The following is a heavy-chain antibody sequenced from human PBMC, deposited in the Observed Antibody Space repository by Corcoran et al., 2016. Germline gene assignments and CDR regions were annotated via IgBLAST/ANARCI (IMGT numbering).Heavy chain of an antibody. Sequence: EVQLVESGGGLVQPGGSLRLSCAASGFTFSSYWMSWVRQAPGKGLEWVANIKQDGSEKYYVDSVKGRFTISRDNAKNSLYLQMNSLRAEDTAVYYCACGVTTVTTNYYYYGMDVWGQGTTVTVSS. CDR1: GFTFSSYW. D-gene: IGHD4-17*01. V-gene: IGHV3-7*01. J-gene: IGHJ6*02. CDR3: ACGVTTVTTNYYYYGMDV. CDR2: IKQDGSEK.